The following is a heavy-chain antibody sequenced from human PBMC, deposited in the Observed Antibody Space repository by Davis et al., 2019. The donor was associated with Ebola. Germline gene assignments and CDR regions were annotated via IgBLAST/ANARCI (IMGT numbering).Heavy chain of an antibody. Sequence: AASVKVSCKASGGTFSSYAISWVRQAPGQGLEWMGGIIPIFGTANYAQKFQGRVTITADKSTSTAYMELSSLRSDDTAVYYCATTLEFTSGELYRRYGMYVWGQGTTVSVSS. J-gene: IGHJ6*02. V-gene: IGHV1-69*06. CDR3: ATTLEFTSGELYRRYGMYV. CDR1: GGTFSSYA. CDR2: IIPIFGTA. D-gene: IGHD3-10*01.